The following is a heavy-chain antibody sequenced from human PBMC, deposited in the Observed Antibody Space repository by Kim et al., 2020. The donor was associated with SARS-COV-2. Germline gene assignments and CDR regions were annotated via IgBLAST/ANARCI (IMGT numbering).Heavy chain of an antibody. Sequence: GGSLRLSCAASGFTFTNYWMHWVRQAPGKGLVWVSRIRPDGSRTGYSDSVRGRFTISRDISKNMLYLQMNSLTAEDTAVYYCTRDARLTIVSPGAFDI. D-gene: IGHD3-10*01. V-gene: IGHV3-74*01. CDR2: IRPDGSRT. CDR1: GFTFTNYW. J-gene: IGHJ3*02. CDR3: TRDARLTIVSPGAFDI.